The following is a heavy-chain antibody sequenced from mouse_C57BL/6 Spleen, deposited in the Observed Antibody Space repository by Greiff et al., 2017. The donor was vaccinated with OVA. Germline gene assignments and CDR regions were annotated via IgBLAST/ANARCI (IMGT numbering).Heavy chain of an antibody. Sequence: EVQLQQSGPVLVKPGASVKMSCKASGYTFTDYYMNWVKQSHGKSLEWIGVINPYNGGTSYNQKFKGKATLTVDKSSSTAYMELNSLTSEDSAVYYCARREGLLLMYYFDYWGQGTTLTVSS. V-gene: IGHV1-19*01. CDR3: ARREGLLLMYYFDY. J-gene: IGHJ2*01. CDR1: GYTFTDYY. D-gene: IGHD1-1*01. CDR2: INPYNGGT.